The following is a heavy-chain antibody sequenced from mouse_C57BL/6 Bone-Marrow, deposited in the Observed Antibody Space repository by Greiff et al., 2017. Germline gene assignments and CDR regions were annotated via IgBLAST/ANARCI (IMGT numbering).Heavy chain of an antibody. CDR3: ARLELDYDDFDY. J-gene: IGHJ2*01. CDR2: IYPRSGNT. CDR1: GYTFTSYG. D-gene: IGHD2-4*01. Sequence: QVQLQQSGAELARPGASVKLSCKASGYTFTSYGISWVKQRTGQGLEWIGEIYPRSGNTYYNEKFKGKATLTADKSSSTAYMELRSLTSEDSAVYFCARLELDYDDFDYWGQGNTLTVSS. V-gene: IGHV1-81*01.